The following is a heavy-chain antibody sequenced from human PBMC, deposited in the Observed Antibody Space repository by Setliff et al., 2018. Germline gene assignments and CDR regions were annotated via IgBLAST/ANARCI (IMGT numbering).Heavy chain of an antibody. Sequence: SETLSLTCTVSGGSISSSSYYWGWIRQPPGKGLEWIGSIYYSGTTYYSPSLESRVRLSVDTSNSQFSLKLSSVTAADRAIYFCARYSSPYYYMDVWGTGIAVTAP. CDR3: ARYSSPYYYMDV. D-gene: IGHD5-18*01. J-gene: IGHJ6*03. V-gene: IGHV4-39*07. CDR2: IYYSGTT. CDR1: GGSISSSSYY.